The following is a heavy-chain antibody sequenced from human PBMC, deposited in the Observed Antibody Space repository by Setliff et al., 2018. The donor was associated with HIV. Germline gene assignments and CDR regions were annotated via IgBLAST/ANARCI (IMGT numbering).Heavy chain of an antibody. D-gene: IGHD3-10*01. Sequence: ASVKVSCKVSVYTLTELSMHWVRQAPGKGLEWMGGFDPEDGETIYAQKFQGRVTMTEDTSTDTAYMELSSLRSEDTAVYYCATAYKNTYYYGSGSNKDNWFDPWGQGTLVTVSS. CDR1: VYTLTELS. J-gene: IGHJ5*02. CDR3: ATAYKNTYYYGSGSNKDNWFDP. CDR2: FDPEDGET. V-gene: IGHV1-24*01.